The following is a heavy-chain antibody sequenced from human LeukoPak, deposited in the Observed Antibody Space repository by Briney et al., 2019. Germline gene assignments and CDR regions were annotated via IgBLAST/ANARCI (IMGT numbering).Heavy chain of an antibody. D-gene: IGHD3-22*01. J-gene: IGHJ4*02. Sequence: SETLSLTCTVSGGSINSYYWSWIRQPPGKGLEWIGYIYYSGSTKYNPSLKSRVTISVDTSKNQFSLKLSSVTTADTAVYYCARVKGNGYYYAFDYWGQGNLVTV. V-gene: IGHV4-59*01. CDR3: ARVKGNGYYYAFDY. CDR2: IYYSGST. CDR1: GGSINSYY.